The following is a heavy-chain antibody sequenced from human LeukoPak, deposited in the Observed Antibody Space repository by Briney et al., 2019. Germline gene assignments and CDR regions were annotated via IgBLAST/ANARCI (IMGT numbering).Heavy chain of an antibody. CDR1: RYTFTAYY. Sequence: SVTVPYMASRYTFTAYYLHWVRQAPGQGLEWMGWINPDSGGTSYAQKFQGRVTMTRDTSISTAYMELSSLGSDDTGVYYCARQRYNIWGQGALVTVSS. CDR3: ARQRYNI. V-gene: IGHV1-2*02. D-gene: IGHD1-14*01. J-gene: IGHJ4*02. CDR2: INPDSGGT.